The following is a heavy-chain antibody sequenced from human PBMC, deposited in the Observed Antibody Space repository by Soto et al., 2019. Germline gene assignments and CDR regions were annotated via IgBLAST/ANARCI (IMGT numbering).Heavy chain of an antibody. Sequence: QVQLVESGGGVVQPGRSLRLSCAASGFTFSSYGMHWVRQAPDKGLEWVAVISYDGSNKYYADSVKGRFTISRDNSKNTLYLQMNSLRAEDTAVYYCAKGTRMITFGGVDYWGQGTLVTVSS. V-gene: IGHV3-30*18. CDR3: AKGTRMITFGGVDY. CDR1: GFTFSSYG. CDR2: ISYDGSNK. J-gene: IGHJ4*02. D-gene: IGHD3-16*01.